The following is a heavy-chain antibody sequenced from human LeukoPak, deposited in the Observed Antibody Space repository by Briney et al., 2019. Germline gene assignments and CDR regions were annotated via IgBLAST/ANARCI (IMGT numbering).Heavy chain of an antibody. D-gene: IGHD1-26*01. Sequence: SETLSLTCTVSGGSLSPYYWTWIRQPRGKGLEGIGYIYHTGTTKYNPSLSYRVTISVETSKNQSSLRLKSVTAADTAIYYCARLDSGDHGNIPHWGQGTLVTVSS. CDR1: GGSLSPYY. V-gene: IGHV4-59*08. CDR2: IYHTGTT. J-gene: IGHJ1*01. CDR3: ARLDSGDHGNIPH.